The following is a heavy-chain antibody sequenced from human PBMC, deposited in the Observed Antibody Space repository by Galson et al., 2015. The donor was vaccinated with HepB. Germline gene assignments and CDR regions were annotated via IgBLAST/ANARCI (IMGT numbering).Heavy chain of an antibody. Sequence: SLRLSCAASGFTFSHHRMSWVRQAPGKGLEWVANIKQDGSETYYVDSVKGRFTISRDNAKNSVHLRMNSLRAEDTAVYYCARDVGDYYDSSLNWLDPWGQGALVTVSS. J-gene: IGHJ5*02. V-gene: IGHV3-7*03. CDR1: GFTFSHHR. D-gene: IGHD3-22*01. CDR3: ARDVGDYYDSSLNWLDP. CDR2: IKQDGSET.